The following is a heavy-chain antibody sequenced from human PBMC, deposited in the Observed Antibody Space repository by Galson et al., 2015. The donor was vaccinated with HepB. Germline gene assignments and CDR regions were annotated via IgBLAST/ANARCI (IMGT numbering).Heavy chain of an antibody. CDR1: GFTFDDYA. CDR3: AKGPEITYSGFDP. V-gene: IGHV3-9*01. Sequence: SLRLSCAASGFTFDDYAMHWVRQAPGKGLEWVSGISWNSGSIGYADSVKGRFTVSRDNAKNSLYLQMNSLRPEDTALYYCAKGPEITYSGFDPWGQGTLVTVSS. J-gene: IGHJ5*02. D-gene: IGHD1-26*01. CDR2: ISWNSGSI.